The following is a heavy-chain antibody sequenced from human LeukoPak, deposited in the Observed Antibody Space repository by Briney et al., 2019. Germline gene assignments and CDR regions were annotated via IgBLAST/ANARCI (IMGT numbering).Heavy chain of an antibody. J-gene: IGHJ4*02. CDR2: INPNSGGT. V-gene: IGHV1-2*02. Sequence: ASVKVSCKASGYTFTGYHMHWVRQAPGQGLEWMGWINPNSGGTNYAQKFQGRVTMTRDTSISTAYMELSRLRSDDTAVYYCAREDSSGYYYRYWGQGTLVTVSS. CDR3: AREDSSGYYYRY. D-gene: IGHD3-22*01. CDR1: GYTFTGYH.